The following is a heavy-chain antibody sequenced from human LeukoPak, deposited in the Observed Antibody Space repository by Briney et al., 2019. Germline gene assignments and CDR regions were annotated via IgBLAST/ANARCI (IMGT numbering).Heavy chain of an antibody. CDR1: GFTFSSYE. J-gene: IGHJ4*02. D-gene: IGHD3-22*01. V-gene: IGHV3-48*03. CDR2: ISSSGSTI. CDR3: AKEMYDYDSSGYYSFDY. Sequence: GGSLRLSCAASGFTFSSYEMNWVRQAPGKGLEWVSYISSSGSTIYYADSVKGRFTISRDNSKKTLYLQMNSLRAEDTAVYYCAKEMYDYDSSGYYSFDYWGQGTLVTVSS.